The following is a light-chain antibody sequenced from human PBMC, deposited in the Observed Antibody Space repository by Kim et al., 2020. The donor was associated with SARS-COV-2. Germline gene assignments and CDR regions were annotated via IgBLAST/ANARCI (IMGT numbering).Light chain of an antibody. V-gene: IGKV3-20*01. J-gene: IGKJ2*01. CDR3: QQYGSSPRT. Sequence: FSPGERATFSCRASQSVSGSYLVWYQQKPGQAPRLLIYGASSRATGIPDRFSGSGSGTDFTLTISRLEPEDSAVYYCQQYGSSPRTFGQGTKLEI. CDR1: QSVSGSY. CDR2: GAS.